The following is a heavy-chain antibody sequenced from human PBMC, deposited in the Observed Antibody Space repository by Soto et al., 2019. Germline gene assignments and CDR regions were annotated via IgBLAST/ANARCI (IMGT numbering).Heavy chain of an antibody. CDR1: GGSISSGGYY. Sequence: SETLSLTCTVSGGSISSGGYYWSWIRQHPGKGLEWIGYIYYSGSTYYNPSLKSRVTISVDTSKNQFSLKLSYVTAADTAVYYCESRGYSGCFDYWGQGNLVTVSS. V-gene: IGHV4-31*03. CDR2: IYYSGST. CDR3: ESRGYSGCFDY. J-gene: IGHJ4*02. D-gene: IGHD5-12*01.